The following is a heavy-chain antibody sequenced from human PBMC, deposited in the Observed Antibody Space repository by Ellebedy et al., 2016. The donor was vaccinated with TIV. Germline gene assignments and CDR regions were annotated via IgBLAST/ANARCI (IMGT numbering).Heavy chain of an antibody. CDR3: ARARPSGLGSGSYYNDY. J-gene: IGHJ4*02. V-gene: IGHV1-2*02. CDR1: GYTFTGYY. D-gene: IGHD3-10*01. CDR2: INPNSGGT. Sequence: ASVKVSCXASGYTFTGYYMHWVRQAPGQGLEWMGWINPNSGGTNYAQKFQGRVTMTRDTSTSTVYMELSSLRSEDTAVYYCARARPSGLGSGSYYNDYWGQGTLVTVSS.